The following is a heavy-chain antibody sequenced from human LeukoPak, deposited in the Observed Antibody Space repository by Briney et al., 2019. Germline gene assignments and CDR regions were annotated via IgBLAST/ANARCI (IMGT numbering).Heavy chain of an antibody. D-gene: IGHD2-2*02. CDR3: ATSMGCSSTSCYTGTFAVYYYMDV. CDR1: GGTFSSYA. CDR2: IIPIFGTA. Sequence: ASVRVSCKASGGTFSSYAISWVRQAPGQGLEWMGGIIPIFGTANYAQKFQGRVTITTDESTSTAYMELSSLRSEDTAVYYCATSMGCSSTSCYTGTFAVYYYMDVWGKGTTVTVSS. J-gene: IGHJ6*03. V-gene: IGHV1-69*05.